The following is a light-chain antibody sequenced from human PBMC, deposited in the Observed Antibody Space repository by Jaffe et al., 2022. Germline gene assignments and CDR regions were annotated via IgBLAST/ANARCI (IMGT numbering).Light chain of an antibody. Sequence: SDELTQPPSMSVSPGQTARITCSGEALPKQYAYWYQQKPGQAPVLVIYEDTERPSGIPERFSGSSSGTTVTLTISGVQAEDEADYYCQSADSSGTFVLFGGGTKLTVL. CDR2: EDT. V-gene: IGLV3-25*03. CDR1: ALPKQY. J-gene: IGLJ2*01. CDR3: QSADSSGTFVL.